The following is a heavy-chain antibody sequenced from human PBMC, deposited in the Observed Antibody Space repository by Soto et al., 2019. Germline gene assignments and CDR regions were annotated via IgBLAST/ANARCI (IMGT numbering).Heavy chain of an antibody. D-gene: IGHD5-12*01. Sequence: QVQLVQSGAEVKRPGASVKVSCKASGYTFTGHFMHWVRQAPGQGLEWMGWINPNSGGTNSAQNFQGRVTMTRDTSIRAAYMELSSLRSDDTAVYYCARGERRDGYNLEDLDFDYWGQGTLVTVSS. V-gene: IGHV1-2*02. J-gene: IGHJ4*02. CDR2: INPNSGGT. CDR1: GYTFTGHF. CDR3: ARGERRDGYNLEDLDFDY.